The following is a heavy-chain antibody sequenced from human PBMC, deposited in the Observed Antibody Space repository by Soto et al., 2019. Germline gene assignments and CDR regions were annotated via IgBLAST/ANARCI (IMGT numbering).Heavy chain of an antibody. CDR3: ARDAGGYRFYYGMDV. Sequence: ASVKVSCKASGGTFSSYAISWVRQAPGQGLEWMGGIIPIFGTANYAQKFQGRVTITADKSTSTAYMERSSLRSEDTAVYYCARDAGGYRFYYGMDVWGQGTTVTVSS. CDR1: GGTFSSYA. CDR2: IIPIFGTA. V-gene: IGHV1-69*06. J-gene: IGHJ6*02. D-gene: IGHD2-15*01.